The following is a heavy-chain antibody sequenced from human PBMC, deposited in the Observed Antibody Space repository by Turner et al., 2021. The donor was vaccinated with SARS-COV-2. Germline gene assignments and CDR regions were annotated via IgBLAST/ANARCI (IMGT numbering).Heavy chain of an antibody. CDR1: GFRFSGYG. D-gene: IGHD2-15*01. J-gene: IGHJ4*02. CDR2: ISYDGSNK. Sequence: QVQPVESGGGVVQPGRSLRLSCSGGGFRFSGYGMHWVRQAPGKGLEWVAVISYDGSNKYYADSVKGRFTISRDNSTNTLYLQMNSLRAEETAVYYCAKSQGLYCSGGSCYSAVFDYWGQGTLVTVSS. V-gene: IGHV3-30*18. CDR3: AKSQGLYCSGGSCYSAVFDY.